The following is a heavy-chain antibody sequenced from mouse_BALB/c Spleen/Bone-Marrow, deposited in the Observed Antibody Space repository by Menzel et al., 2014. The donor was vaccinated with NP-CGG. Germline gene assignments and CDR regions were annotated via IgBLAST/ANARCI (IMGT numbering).Heavy chain of an antibody. CDR3: ARERNWDSFAY. D-gene: IGHD4-1*01. V-gene: IGHV1-4*01. CDR2: INPSSGYA. CDR1: GYTFTSYT. Sequence: QVQLQQSGAELARPGASVKMSCKASGYTFTSYTMHWVKQRPGQGLEWIGYINPSSGYANYNQKFKDKATLTADKSSSTAYMQLSSLTSEDSAVYYCARERNWDSFAYWGRGTLVTVSA. J-gene: IGHJ3*01.